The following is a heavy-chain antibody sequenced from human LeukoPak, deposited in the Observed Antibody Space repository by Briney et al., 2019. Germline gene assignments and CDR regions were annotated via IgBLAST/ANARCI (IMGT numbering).Heavy chain of an antibody. CDR3: AGPIGVVVTAMDY. D-gene: IGHD2-21*02. CDR1: GVSISSYY. V-gene: IGHV4-4*07. Sequence: PSETLSLTCTVSGVSISSYYWSWIRQPAGKGLEWIGRIYTSGSTNYNPSLKSRVTISVDTSKNQFSLKLSSVTAADTAVYYCAGPIGVVVTAMDYWGQGTLVTVSS. J-gene: IGHJ4*02. CDR2: IYTSGST.